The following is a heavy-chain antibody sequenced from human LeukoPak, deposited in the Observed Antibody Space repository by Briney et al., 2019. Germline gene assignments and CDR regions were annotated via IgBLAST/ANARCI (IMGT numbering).Heavy chain of an antibody. D-gene: IGHD4-23*01. CDR1: VYTFTSYY. J-gene: IGHJ4*02. CDR3: VRAGDGGNSPYFDY. CDR2: INPSGGST. V-gene: IGHV1-46*01. Sequence: AASVKVSCKASVYTFTSYYMHWVRHAPGQGLVWMGIINPSGGSTSYAQKFQGRVTMTRDTSTSTVYMELSSLRSEDTAVYYCVRAGDGGNSPYFDYWGQGTLVTVSS.